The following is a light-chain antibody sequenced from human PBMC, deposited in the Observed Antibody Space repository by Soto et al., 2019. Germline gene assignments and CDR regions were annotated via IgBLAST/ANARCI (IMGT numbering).Light chain of an antibody. CDR3: SSYTRTDTRV. J-gene: IGLJ2*01. CDR1: SSDIGGYNY. CDR2: EVS. V-gene: IGLV2-14*01. Sequence: QSALTQPASVSGSPGQSITISCTGTSSDIGGYNYVSWYQHHPGKAPKLVIYEVSNRPSGVSNRFSGSKSGNTASLTISGLQTEDEADYYCSSYTRTDTRVFGGGTKLTVL.